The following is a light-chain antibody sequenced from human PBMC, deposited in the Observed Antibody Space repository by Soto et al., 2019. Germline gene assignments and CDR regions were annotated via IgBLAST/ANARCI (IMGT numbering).Light chain of an antibody. J-gene: IGKJ1*01. V-gene: IGKV1-39*01. CDR1: QSISSY. CDR2: AAS. CDR3: QKSYSTPVT. Sequence: DIQMTQSPSSLSASVGDRVTITCRASQSISSYLNWYQQKPGKAPKLLIYAASSLQSGVPSRFSGSGSGTDFTLTISSLQPADFATYYCQKSYSTPVTFGQGNKVEIK.